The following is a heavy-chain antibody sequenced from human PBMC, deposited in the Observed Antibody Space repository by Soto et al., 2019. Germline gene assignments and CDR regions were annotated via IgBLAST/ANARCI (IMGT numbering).Heavy chain of an antibody. D-gene: IGHD2-15*01. V-gene: IGHV1-69*13. Sequence: ASVKVSCKASGGTFSSYAISWVRQAPGQGLEWMGGIIPIFGTANYAQKFQGRVTITADESTSTAYMELSSLRSEDTAVYYCARQIVVVVAAKDTGCYYYGMDVWGQGTTVTVSS. CDR2: IIPIFGTA. CDR3: ARQIVVVVAAKDTGCYYYGMDV. J-gene: IGHJ6*02. CDR1: GGTFSSYA.